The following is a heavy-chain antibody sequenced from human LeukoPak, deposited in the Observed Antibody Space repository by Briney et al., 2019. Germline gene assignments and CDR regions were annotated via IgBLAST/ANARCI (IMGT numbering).Heavy chain of an antibody. J-gene: IGHJ6*03. V-gene: IGHV4-4*07. Sequence: SETLSLTCTVSGGSISSHHWSWIRQPAGKGLEWIGRIYTSGSTYYNPSLKSRVTMSEDTSKNQFSLKLSSVTAADTAVYYCARGYCSSTSCYGYYYYMDVWGKGTTVTVSS. D-gene: IGHD2-2*01. CDR2: IYTSGST. CDR3: ARGYCSSTSCYGYYYYMDV. CDR1: GGSISSHH.